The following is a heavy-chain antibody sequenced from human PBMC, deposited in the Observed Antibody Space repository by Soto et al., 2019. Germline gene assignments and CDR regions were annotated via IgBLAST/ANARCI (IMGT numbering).Heavy chain of an antibody. CDR3: ARDRHGPGTAAT. CDR2: IYHSGST. V-gene: IGHV4-4*02. Sequence: AETRSDTWAVSGGSTRRSNWLSWVRQPQEKGLEWIGEIYHSGSTNYNPSLKSRVTISVDKSKNQFSLKLSSVTAADTAVYYCARDRHGPGTAATRGQGAL. J-gene: IGHJ1*01. CDR1: GGSTRRSNW. D-gene: IGHD2-21*02.